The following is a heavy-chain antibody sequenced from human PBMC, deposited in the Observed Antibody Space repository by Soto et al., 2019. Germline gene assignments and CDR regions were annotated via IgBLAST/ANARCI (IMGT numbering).Heavy chain of an antibody. V-gene: IGHV1-46*01. D-gene: IGHD5-12*01. J-gene: IGHJ5*02. CDR3: ASEGYSGYDFPPTLQNST. Sequence: ASVKVSCKASGYTFTSYYMHWVRQASGQGLEWMGIINPSGGSTSYAQKFQGRVTMTRDTSTSTVYMELSSLRSEDTAVYYCASEGYSGYDFPPTLQNSTWGQGTLVTVSS. CDR1: GYTFTSYY. CDR2: INPSGGST.